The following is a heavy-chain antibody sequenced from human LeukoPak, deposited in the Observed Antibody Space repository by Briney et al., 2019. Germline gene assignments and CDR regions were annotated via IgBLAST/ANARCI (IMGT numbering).Heavy chain of an antibody. D-gene: IGHD3-3*01. CDR1: GGSISSGDYY. CDR2: IYYSGST. J-gene: IGHJ6*02. V-gene: IGHV4-30-4*01. CDR3: ARDRLRFLEWLSPPSYYYYYYYGMDV. Sequence: PSETLSLTCTVSGGSISSGDYYWSWIRQPPGKGLEWIGYIYYSGSTYYNPSLKSRVTISVDTSKNQFSLKLSSVTAADTAVYYCARDRLRFLEWLSPPSYYYYYYYGMDVWGQGTTVTVSS.